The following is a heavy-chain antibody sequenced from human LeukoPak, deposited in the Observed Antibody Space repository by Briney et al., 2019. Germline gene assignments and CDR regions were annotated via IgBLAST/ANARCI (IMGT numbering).Heavy chain of an antibody. J-gene: IGHJ4*02. CDR3: VTGVIVSGSYYFDF. D-gene: IGHD2-21*01. Sequence: GGSLRLSCSVSGFTFSSYAMHWVRQAPGKGLQFVSVINTDGGSTYYADSVKGRFTNSRDNSQNTLYLQMSSLRVEDTAVYYCVTGVIVSGSYYFDFWGQGTLVTVSS. CDR2: INTDGGST. V-gene: IGHV3-64D*06. CDR1: GFTFSSYA.